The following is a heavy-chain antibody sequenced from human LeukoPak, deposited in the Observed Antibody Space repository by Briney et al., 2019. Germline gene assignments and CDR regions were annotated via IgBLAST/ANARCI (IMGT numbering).Heavy chain of an antibody. CDR2: VYYSGST. Sequence: SETLSLTCTVSGGSISSYYWSWIRQPPGRGLEWIGYVYYSGSTNYNPSLKSRVTISVDTSKNQFSLKLSSVTAADTAVYYCARLTDYYYYMDVWGKGTTVTVSS. CDR3: ARLTDYYYYMDV. D-gene: IGHD4/OR15-4a*01. J-gene: IGHJ6*03. CDR1: GGSISSYY. V-gene: IGHV4-59*01.